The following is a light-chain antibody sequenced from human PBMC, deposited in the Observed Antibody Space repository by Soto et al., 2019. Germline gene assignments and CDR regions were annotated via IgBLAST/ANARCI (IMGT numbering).Light chain of an antibody. Sequence: QSVLTQPASVSGSPGQSITISCTGTSSDVGGYNFVSWYQQHPGTAPKLMIYEVSNRPSGVSNRFSGSKSANTASLTISGLQASDEADYYCNSYTSSNTYVFGTGTQLTVL. CDR3: NSYTSSNTYV. J-gene: IGLJ1*01. CDR2: EVS. V-gene: IGLV2-14*01. CDR1: SSDVGGYNF.